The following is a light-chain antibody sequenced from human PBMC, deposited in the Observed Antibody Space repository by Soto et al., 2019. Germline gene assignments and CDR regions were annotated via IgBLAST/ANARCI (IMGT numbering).Light chain of an antibody. J-gene: IGLJ1*01. V-gene: IGLV2-11*01. CDR2: EVS. Sequence: QSALTQPRSVSGSPGQSVTISCTGTSSDVGGYNYVSWYQQYPGKAPKLVIYEVSKRPSRVPDRFSGSKSGNTASLTISEVQADDEADYYCCSYAGRPYVFGTGTKLTVL. CDR3: CSYAGRPYV. CDR1: SSDVGGYNY.